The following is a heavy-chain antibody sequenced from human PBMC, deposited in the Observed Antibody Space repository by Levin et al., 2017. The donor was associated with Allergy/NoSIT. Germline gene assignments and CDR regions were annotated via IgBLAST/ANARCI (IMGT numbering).Heavy chain of an antibody. Sequence: ESLKISCAVYGGSFSGYYWSWIRQPPGKGLEWIGEINHSGSTNYNPSLKSRVTISVDTSKNQFSLKLSSVTAADTAVYYCARYVIQLWQYYYYGMDVWGQGTTVTVSS. CDR2: INHSGST. V-gene: IGHV4-34*01. CDR1: GGSFSGYY. CDR3: ARYVIQLWQYYYYGMDV. D-gene: IGHD5-18*01. J-gene: IGHJ6*02.